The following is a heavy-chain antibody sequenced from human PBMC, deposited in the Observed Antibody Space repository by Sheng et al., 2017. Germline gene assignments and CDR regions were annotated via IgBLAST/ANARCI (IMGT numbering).Heavy chain of an antibody. CDR1: GFTFSSYE. CDR3: AREGYYDILTGYYGTGWFDP. CDR2: ISSSGSTI. V-gene: IGHV3-48*03. J-gene: IGHJ5*02. Sequence: EVQLVESGGGLVQPGGSLRLSCAASGFTFSSYEMNWVRQAPGKGLEWVSYISSSGSTIYYADSVKGRFTISRDNAKNSLYLQMNSLRAEDTAVYYCAREGYYDILTGYYGTGWFDPWGQGTLVTVSS. D-gene: IGHD3-9*01.